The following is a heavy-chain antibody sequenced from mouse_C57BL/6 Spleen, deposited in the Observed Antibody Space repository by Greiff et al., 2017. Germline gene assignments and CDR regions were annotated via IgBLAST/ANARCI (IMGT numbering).Heavy chain of an antibody. D-gene: IGHD2-5*01. V-gene: IGHV1-49*01. CDR2: FTMYSDAT. Sequence: QVQLQQSGAELVRPGSSVKLSCKASYFAFMASAMHWVKQRPGHGLEWIGSFTMYSDATEYSENFKGKATLTANTSSSTAYMELSSLTSEDSAVYYCASLQNYSTLGYWGQGTTLTVSS. CDR3: ASLQNYSTLGY. CDR1: YFAFMASA. J-gene: IGHJ2*01.